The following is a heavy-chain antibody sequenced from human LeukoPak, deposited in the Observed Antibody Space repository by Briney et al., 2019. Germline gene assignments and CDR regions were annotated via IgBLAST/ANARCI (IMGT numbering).Heavy chain of an antibody. V-gene: IGHV3-23*01. CDR2: ISGNGRTT. CDR1: GFAFSTYA. J-gene: IGHJ5*02. CDR3: AKDPQRLLWFGESLP. D-gene: IGHD3-10*01. Sequence: GGSLGLSCAASGFAFSTYAMSWVRQSPGKGLEWAAGISGNGRTTYHIDSVKGRFTISRDNSRNILYLQMNSLRAEDTAVYYCAKDPQRLLWFGESLPWGQGTLVTVSS.